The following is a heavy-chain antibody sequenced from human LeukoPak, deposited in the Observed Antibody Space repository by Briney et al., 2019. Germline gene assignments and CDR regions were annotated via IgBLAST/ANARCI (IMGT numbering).Heavy chain of an antibody. V-gene: IGHV4-30-4*01. CDR3: ARGTKSPYYFDY. Sequence: SQTLSLTCTVSGGSISSGDYYWSWIRQPPGKGLEWIGYIYNSGSTDYNPSLKSRVTISVDTSKKQFSLKLSSVTAADTALYYCARGTKSPYYFDYWGQGTPVTVSS. J-gene: IGHJ4*02. CDR1: GGSISSGDYY. CDR2: IYNSGST.